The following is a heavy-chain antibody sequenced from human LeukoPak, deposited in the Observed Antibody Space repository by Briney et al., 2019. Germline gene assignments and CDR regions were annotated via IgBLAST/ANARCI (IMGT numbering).Heavy chain of an antibody. V-gene: IGHV1-46*01. D-gene: IGHD6-13*01. CDR1: GYTFTSYY. Sequence: GASVKVSCKASGYTFTSYYMHWVRQAPGQGLEWMGIINPSGGSTSYAQKFQGRVTMTRNTSISTAYMELSSLRSEDTAVYYCARGGERQLVEARADYWGQGTLVTVSS. CDR3: ARGGERQLVEARADY. CDR2: INPSGGST. J-gene: IGHJ4*02.